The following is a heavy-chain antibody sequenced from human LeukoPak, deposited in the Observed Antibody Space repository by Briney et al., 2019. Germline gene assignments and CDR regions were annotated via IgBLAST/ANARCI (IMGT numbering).Heavy chain of an antibody. D-gene: IGHD1-26*01. CDR3: ARENSGSYREFDY. Sequence: SETLSLSCTVSGGSISSYYWSWLRQPAGKGLEWIGRIYTSGSPNYNASLKSRVRMSVDTSKNQFSLKLSSVTAADTAVFYCARENSGSYREFDYWGQGTLVTVSS. J-gene: IGHJ4*02. CDR2: IYTSGSP. V-gene: IGHV4-4*07. CDR1: GGSISSYY.